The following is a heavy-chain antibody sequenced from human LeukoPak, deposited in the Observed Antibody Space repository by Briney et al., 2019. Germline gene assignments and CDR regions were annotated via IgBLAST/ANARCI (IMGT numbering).Heavy chain of an antibody. CDR2: IYSGDNT. J-gene: IGHJ4*02. D-gene: IGHD3-16*01. CDR3: AGRRVLDASFDY. Sequence: PGGSLRLSCAASGFIFKNYYMHWVRQTPGKGLEWVSVIYSGDNTYYVESVKGRFTISRDNSKNTLFLQMNRLRAEDTAVYYCAGRRVLDASFDYWGQGTLVTVSS. CDR1: GFIFKNYY. V-gene: IGHV3-66*02.